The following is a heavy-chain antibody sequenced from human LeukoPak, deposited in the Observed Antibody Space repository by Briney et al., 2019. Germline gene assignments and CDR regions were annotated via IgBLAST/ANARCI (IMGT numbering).Heavy chain of an antibody. CDR3: ARDQDTAMVHDY. CDR2: INPNSGGT. D-gene: IGHD5-18*01. Sequence: ASVKVSCKASGGTFSSYAISWVRQAPGQGLEWMGWINPNSGGTNYAQTFQGRVTMTRDTSISTAYIELSRLRSDDTAVYYCARDQDTAMVHDYWGQGTLVTVSS. CDR1: GGTFSSYA. V-gene: IGHV1-2*02. J-gene: IGHJ4*02.